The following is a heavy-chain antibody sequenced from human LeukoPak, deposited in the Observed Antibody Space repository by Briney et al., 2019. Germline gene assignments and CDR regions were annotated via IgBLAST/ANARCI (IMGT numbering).Heavy chain of an antibody. CDR1: GYTFTSYD. Sequence: ASVKVSCKASGYTFTSYDINWVRQATGQGLEWMGWMNPNSGNTGYAQKFQGRVTITRNTSISTAYMELSSLRSEDTAVYYCASTTVTNDAFDIWGQGTMVTVSS. V-gene: IGHV1-8*03. CDR2: MNPNSGNT. D-gene: IGHD4-17*01. CDR3: ASTTVTNDAFDI. J-gene: IGHJ3*02.